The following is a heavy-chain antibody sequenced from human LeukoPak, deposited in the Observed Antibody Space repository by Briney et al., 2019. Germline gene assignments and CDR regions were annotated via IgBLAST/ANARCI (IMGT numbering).Heavy chain of an antibody. D-gene: IGHD2-15*01. Sequence: PGGSLRLSCAASGFTFSSYAMHWVRQAPGKGLEWVAVISYDGSNKYYADSVKGRFTISRDNSKNTLYLQMNSLRAEDTAVYYCGKSIGVYIVSGYFDHWGQGTLVTVSS. J-gene: IGHJ4*02. CDR1: GFTFSSYA. CDR3: GKSIGVYIVSGYFDH. CDR2: ISYDGSNK. V-gene: IGHV3-30*04.